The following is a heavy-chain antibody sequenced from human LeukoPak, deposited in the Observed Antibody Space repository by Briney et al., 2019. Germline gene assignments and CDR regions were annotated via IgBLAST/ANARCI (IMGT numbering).Heavy chain of an antibody. J-gene: IGHJ5*02. CDR2: IYYSGST. CDR1: GGSISSGSYY. V-gene: IGHV4-61*01. Sequence: SETLSLTCTVSGGSISSGSYYWSWIRQPPGKGLEWIGYIYYSGSTNYNPSLKSRVTISVDTSKNQFSLKLSSVTAADTAVYYCARGYYDSSGYYYFSNWFDPWGQGTLVTVSS. CDR3: ARGYYDSSGYYYFSNWFDP. D-gene: IGHD3-22*01.